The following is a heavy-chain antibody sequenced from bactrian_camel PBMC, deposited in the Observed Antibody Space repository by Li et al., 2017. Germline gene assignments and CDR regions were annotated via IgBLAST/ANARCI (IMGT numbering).Heavy chain of an antibody. CDR1: GFTFSSRA. V-gene: IGHV3S42*01. CDR3: AAGSLGLYY. D-gene: IGHD1*01. J-gene: IGHJ4*01. Sequence: VQLVESGGGLVQPGGSLRLSCAASGFTFSSRAMIWVRQAPGKGLEWVSTINSGADWTGYADSVKGRFTISRDNAKNTLYLQMNSLKTDDTAMYYCAAGSLGLYYWGQGTQVTVS. CDR2: INSGADWT.